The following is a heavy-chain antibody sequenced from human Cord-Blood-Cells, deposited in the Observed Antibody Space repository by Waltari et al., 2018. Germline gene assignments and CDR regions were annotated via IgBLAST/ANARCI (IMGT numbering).Heavy chain of an antibody. D-gene: IGHD4-17*01. CDR3: ASRLIYGDYVGPDY. Sequence: QLQLQESGPGLVKPSETLSLTCTVSGGSISSSSYYWARLRQPPGKGLEWIGRIYYSGSTYYNPSLKSRVTISVDTSKNQFSLKLSSVTAADTAVYYCASRLIYGDYVGPDYWGQGTLVTVSS. J-gene: IGHJ4*02. CDR2: IYYSGST. V-gene: IGHV4-39*01. CDR1: GGSISSSSYY.